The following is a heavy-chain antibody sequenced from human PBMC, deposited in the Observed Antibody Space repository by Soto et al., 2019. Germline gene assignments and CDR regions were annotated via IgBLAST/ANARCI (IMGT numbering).Heavy chain of an antibody. J-gene: IGHJ6*02. CDR1: GYSFTSYW. V-gene: IGHV5-10-1*01. CDR2: IDPSDSYT. D-gene: IGHD6-6*01. CDR3: ARRGGYSSSSSRDYYYYGMDV. Sequence: PGESLKISCKGSGYSFTSYWTSWVRQMPGKGLEWMGRIDPSDSYTNYSPSFQGHVTISADKSISTAYLQWSSLKASDTAMYYCARRGGYSSSSSRDYYYYGMDVWGQGTTVTVSS.